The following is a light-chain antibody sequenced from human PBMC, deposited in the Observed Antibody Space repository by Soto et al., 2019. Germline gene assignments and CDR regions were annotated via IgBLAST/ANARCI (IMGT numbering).Light chain of an antibody. CDR3: KQFGSPHTYT. Sequence: EVVLTQSPGTLSLSPGERATLSCRASQRVSNNYLAWYQQKPGQGHRLLIFGSSDRATGIPDRFSGIGSGTDFTLIISRLEPEDVAVDYCKQFGSPHTYTFGQGTKLEL. CDR1: QRVSNNY. J-gene: IGKJ2*01. V-gene: IGKV3-20*01. CDR2: GSS.